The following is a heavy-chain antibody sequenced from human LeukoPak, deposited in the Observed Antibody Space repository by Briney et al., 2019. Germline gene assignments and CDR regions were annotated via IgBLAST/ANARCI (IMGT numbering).Heavy chain of an antibody. V-gene: IGHV5-51*01. Sequence: GESLKISFKGSGYSFTTYWIGWVRPMPGKGLEWMGIIYPGDSDTRYSPSFQGQVTISADKSISTAYLQWSSLKASDTAMYYCARHREEYSTSSGLDYWGQGTLVTVAS. J-gene: IGHJ4*02. D-gene: IGHD6-6*01. CDR3: ARHREEYSTSSGLDY. CDR2: IYPGDSDT. CDR1: GYSFTTYW.